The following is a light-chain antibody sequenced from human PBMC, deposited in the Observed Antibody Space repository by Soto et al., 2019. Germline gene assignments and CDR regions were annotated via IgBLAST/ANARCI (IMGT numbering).Light chain of an antibody. Sequence: IQLTQSPSSLSASVGDRVTITCRASQDIAIYLAWYQQKPGEAPKLLIYAASTLYGGVPSRFSGSGSGTDFALTITSLQAEDFSTYDCQQLRMYPSTLGGETKLEI. CDR3: QQLRMYPST. J-gene: IGKJ4*01. CDR1: QDIAIY. V-gene: IGKV1-9*01. CDR2: AAS.